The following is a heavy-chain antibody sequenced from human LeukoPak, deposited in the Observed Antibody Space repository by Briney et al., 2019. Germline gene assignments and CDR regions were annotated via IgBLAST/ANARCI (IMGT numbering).Heavy chain of an antibody. CDR1: GGSFSGYY. J-gene: IGHJ4*02. CDR2: INHSGST. V-gene: IGHV4-34*01. D-gene: IGHD3-22*01. Sequence: SETLSLTCAVYGGSFSGYYWSWICQPPGKGLEWIGEINHSGSTNYNPSLKSRVTISVDTSKNQFSLKLSSVTAADTAVYYCASGSGYVDYWGQGTLVTVSS. CDR3: ASGSGYVDY.